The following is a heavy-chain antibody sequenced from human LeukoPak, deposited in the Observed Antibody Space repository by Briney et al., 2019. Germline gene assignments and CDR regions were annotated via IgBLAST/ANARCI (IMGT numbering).Heavy chain of an antibody. V-gene: IGHV3-23*01. D-gene: IGHD3-22*01. Sequence: GGSLRLSCAASGLTFSNYAMSWVRQAPGKGLEWVSGISDSGGSTYYADSVKGRFIISRDNSKNTLYLQMNSLRAEDTAVYYCAIMHRYYDGSGYWVQWGQGTLVTVSS. J-gene: IGHJ4*02. CDR3: AIMHRYYDGSGYWVQ. CDR2: ISDSGGST. CDR1: GLTFSNYA.